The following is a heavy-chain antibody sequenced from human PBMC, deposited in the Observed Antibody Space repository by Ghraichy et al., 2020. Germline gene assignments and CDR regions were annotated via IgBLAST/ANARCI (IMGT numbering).Heavy chain of an antibody. Sequence: SETPSLTCTVSGGSISSYYWSWIRQPPGKGLEWIGYADYSGKSNSNPSLKSRVAIFVDMFKTQYSLELTSVTSEDTGVYYCARDLAGVGSSGLDSWGQGILVTVSP. J-gene: IGHJ4*02. CDR3: ARDLAGVGSSGLDS. V-gene: IGHV4-59*01. CDR2: ADYSGKS. CDR1: GGSISSYY. D-gene: IGHD6-13*01.